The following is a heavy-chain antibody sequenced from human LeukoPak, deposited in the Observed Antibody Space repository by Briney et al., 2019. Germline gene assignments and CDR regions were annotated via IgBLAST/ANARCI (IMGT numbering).Heavy chain of an antibody. CDR3: ARSHDYPYYFDY. CDR2: IYHSGST. J-gene: IGHJ4*02. CDR1: GYSISSGYY. Sequence: SETLSLTCTVSGYSISSGYYWGWIRQPPGKGLEWIGSIYHSGSTYYNPSLKSRVTISVDTSKNQFSLKLSSVTAADTAVYYCARSHDYPYYFDYWGQGTLVTVSS. D-gene: IGHD4-11*01. V-gene: IGHV4-38-2*02.